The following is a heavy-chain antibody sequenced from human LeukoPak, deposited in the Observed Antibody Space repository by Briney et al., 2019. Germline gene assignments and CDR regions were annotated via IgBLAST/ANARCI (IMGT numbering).Heavy chain of an antibody. CDR1: GYTLTELS. Sequence: GASVKVSCKVSGYTLTELSMHWVRQAPGKGLEWMGGFDPEDGETIYAQKFQGRVTMTEDTSPDTAYMELSSLRSEDTAVYYCAPAQLLAPRDAFPIWGQGTMVPVSS. CDR2: FDPEDGET. V-gene: IGHV1-24*01. J-gene: IGHJ3*02. CDR3: APAQLLAPRDAFPI. D-gene: IGHD1-26*01.